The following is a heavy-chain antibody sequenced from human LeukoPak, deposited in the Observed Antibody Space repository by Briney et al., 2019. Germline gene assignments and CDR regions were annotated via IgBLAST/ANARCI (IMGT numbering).Heavy chain of an antibody. CDR2: ISAYNGNT. J-gene: IGHJ3*02. CDR1: GYTFTSYG. Sequence: ASVTVSCKASGYTFTSYGISWVRQAPGQGLEWMGWISAYNGNTNYAQKLQGRVTMTTDTSTSTAYMELRSLRSDDTAVYYCARDVVDIVVVPAAYDAFDIWGQGTMVTVSS. D-gene: IGHD2-2*03. V-gene: IGHV1-18*01. CDR3: ARDVVDIVVVPAAYDAFDI.